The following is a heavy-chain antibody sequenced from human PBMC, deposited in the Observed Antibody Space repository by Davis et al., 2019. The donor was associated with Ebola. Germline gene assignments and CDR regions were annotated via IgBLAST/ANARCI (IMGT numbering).Heavy chain of an antibody. Sequence: ASVKVSCKVSDYTLREISMHWVRQAPGIGLEWMGSFDPEDGESIYAQKFQGRVTMTEDTSTDTAYMELSSLRSEDTAVYYCTVGGIGGMGDYWGQGTLVTVSS. V-gene: IGHV1-24*01. J-gene: IGHJ4*02. CDR2: FDPEDGES. CDR1: DYTLREIS. CDR3: TVGGIGGMGDY. D-gene: IGHD3-10*01.